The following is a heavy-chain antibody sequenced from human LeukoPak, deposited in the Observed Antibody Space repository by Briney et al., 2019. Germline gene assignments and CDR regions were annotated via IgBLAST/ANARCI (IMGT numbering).Heavy chain of an antibody. D-gene: IGHD6-19*01. Sequence: ASVKVSCKASGYTFTCYYMHWVRQAPGQGLEWMGWIKPNSGDTNYAKIFQGRVNMTRDTSISTDYMELSRLKSDDTAHYYCASYRRGWSSHFDYWGQGTLVTVSS. J-gene: IGHJ4*02. V-gene: IGHV1-2*02. CDR3: ASYRRGWSSHFDY. CDR2: IKPNSGDT. CDR1: GYTFTCYY.